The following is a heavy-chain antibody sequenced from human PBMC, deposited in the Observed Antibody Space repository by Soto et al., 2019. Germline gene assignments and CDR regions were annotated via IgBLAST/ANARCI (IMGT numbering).Heavy chain of an antibody. Sequence: ASVKVSCKASGYTFINYYMHWVLQAPGQGLEWIGRIIPSDGSTHYAQRFQDRVIMTRDTSTSTVYMELNSLRSEDSAVYYCARWGTDLATIRSFDYRGQGTPVTVSS. CDR2: IIPSDGST. CDR1: GYTFINYY. D-gene: IGHD3-16*01. CDR3: ARWGTDLATIRSFDY. V-gene: IGHV1-46*01. J-gene: IGHJ4*02.